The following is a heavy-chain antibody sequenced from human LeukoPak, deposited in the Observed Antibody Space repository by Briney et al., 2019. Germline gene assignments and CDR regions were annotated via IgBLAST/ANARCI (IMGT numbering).Heavy chain of an antibody. V-gene: IGHV4-34*01. CDR1: GFTFSSYE. Sequence: GSLRLSCAASGFTFSSYEMNWVRQPPGKGLEWIGEINHSGSTNYNPSLKSRVTISVDTSKNQFSLKLSSVTAADTAVYYCARRKGLPYFDWLEYYFDYWGQGTLVTVSS. CDR2: INHSGST. CDR3: ARRKGLPYFDWLEYYFDY. D-gene: IGHD3-9*01. J-gene: IGHJ4*02.